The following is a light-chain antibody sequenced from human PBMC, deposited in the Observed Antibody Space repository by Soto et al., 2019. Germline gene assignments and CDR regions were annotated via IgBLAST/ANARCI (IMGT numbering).Light chain of an antibody. Sequence: DIQMTQSPSSLSASVGDRVTITCRASQSISKYLNWYQHKPGKGPKLLIYGASTLQSGGPSRLRWSGSGTDFTLTISSLQPEDVATYYCQQSNSIPPWTFGQGTKVEIK. CDR2: GAS. J-gene: IGKJ1*01. V-gene: IGKV1-39*01. CDR3: QQSNSIPPWT. CDR1: QSISKY.